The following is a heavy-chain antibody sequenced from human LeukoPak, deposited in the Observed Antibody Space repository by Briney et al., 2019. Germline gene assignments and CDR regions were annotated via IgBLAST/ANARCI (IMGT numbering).Heavy chain of an antibody. V-gene: IGHV1-18*01. CDR2: ISAYNGNT. CDR1: GYTFTSYG. Sequence: GASVKVSCKASGYTFTSYGISWVRQAPGQGLEWMGWISAYNGNTNYAQKLQGRVTMTTDTSTSTAYMELRSLRSDDTAVYYCARDARTRSPPATRFDYWGQGTLVTVSS. J-gene: IGHJ4*02. CDR3: ARDARTRSPPATRFDY. D-gene: IGHD1/OR15-1a*01.